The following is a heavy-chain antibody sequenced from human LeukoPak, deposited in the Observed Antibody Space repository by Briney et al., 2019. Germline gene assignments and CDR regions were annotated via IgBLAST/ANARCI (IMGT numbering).Heavy chain of an antibody. CDR1: DDSITMYY. V-gene: IGHV4-59*01. CDR3: ARGVVITGLDY. CDR2: IYSSGNT. Sequence: PSETLSLTCSVSDDSITMYYWTWIRQTPGKGLEWIGSIYSSGNTNYNPSLKSRVTISVDTSKNQFSLMLTSVTAADTAVYYCARGVVITGLDYWGQGTLVTVSS. J-gene: IGHJ4*02. D-gene: IGHD3-3*01.